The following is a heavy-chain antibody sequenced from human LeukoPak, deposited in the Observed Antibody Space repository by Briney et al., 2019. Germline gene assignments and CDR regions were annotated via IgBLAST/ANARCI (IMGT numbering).Heavy chain of an antibody. V-gene: IGHV3-21*01. Sequence: PGGSLRLSCAASGFTFSSYSMNWVRQAPGKGLEWVSSISSSSSYIYYADSVKGRFTISRDNAKNSLYLQMNSLRAEDTAVYYCARAKMVATRIYFDYWGQGTLVTVSS. J-gene: IGHJ4*02. CDR1: GFTFSSYS. D-gene: IGHD5-12*01. CDR2: ISSSSSYI. CDR3: ARAKMVATRIYFDY.